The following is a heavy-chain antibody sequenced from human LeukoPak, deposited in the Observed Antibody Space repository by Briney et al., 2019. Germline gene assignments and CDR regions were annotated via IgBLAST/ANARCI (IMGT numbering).Heavy chain of an antibody. CDR1: GFTFSSSA. J-gene: IGHJ5*02. CDR2: ISGNGDNT. Sequence: GGSLRLSCAASGFTFSSSAMSWVRQAPGKGLEWVSGISGNGDNTYYTDSVKGRFTISRDNSKNTLYLQMNSLRAEDTAVYYCARGYTYGSAWGQGTLVTVSS. D-gene: IGHD5-18*01. CDR3: ARGYTYGSA. V-gene: IGHV3-23*01.